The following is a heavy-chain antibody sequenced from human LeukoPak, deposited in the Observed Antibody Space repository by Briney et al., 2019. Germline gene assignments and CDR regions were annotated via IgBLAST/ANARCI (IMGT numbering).Heavy chain of an antibody. V-gene: IGHV3-43D*04. D-gene: IGHD3-22*01. CDR2: ITWGGGST. J-gene: IGHJ3*02. CDR3: AKTEADYYYDSRGLGAFDI. CDR1: GFTFDDYA. Sequence: GGSLRLSCAASGFTFDDYAMHWVRQAPGKGLEWVSLITWGGGSTYYADSVKGRFTISRDNSKNTLYLQMNSLRAEDTAVYYCAKTEADYYYDSRGLGAFDIWGQGTMVTVSS.